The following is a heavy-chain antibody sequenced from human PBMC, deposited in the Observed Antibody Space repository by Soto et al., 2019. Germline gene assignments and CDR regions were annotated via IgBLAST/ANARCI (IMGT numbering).Heavy chain of an antibody. Sequence: SGPTLVNPTETLTLTCTASGFSLSNARMGVSWIRQPPGKALEWLAHIFSNDEKSYSTSLKSRLTISKDTSKSQVVLTMTNMDPVDTATYYCARVHSYGPEVYYYYYGMDVWGQGTTVTVSS. V-gene: IGHV2-26*01. CDR3: ARVHSYGPEVYYYYYGMDV. J-gene: IGHJ6*02. CDR1: GFSLSNARMG. D-gene: IGHD5-18*01. CDR2: IFSNDEK.